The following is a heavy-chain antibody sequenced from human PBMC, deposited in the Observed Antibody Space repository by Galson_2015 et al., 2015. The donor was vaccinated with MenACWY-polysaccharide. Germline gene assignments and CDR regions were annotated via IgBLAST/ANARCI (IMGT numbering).Heavy chain of an antibody. D-gene: IGHD3-10*01. J-gene: IGHJ4*01. CDR3: ARGYMVRGGYFDP. Sequence: SLRLSCAVSGFTFSSYLMTWVRQAPGKGLEWVSYIGTSSSTISYADSVKGRFTISRDNAENSLYLQMNSLRAEDTAVYYCARGYMVRGGYFDPWGHGTLVTVSS. CDR2: IGTSSSTI. V-gene: IGHV3-48*01. CDR1: GFTFSSYL.